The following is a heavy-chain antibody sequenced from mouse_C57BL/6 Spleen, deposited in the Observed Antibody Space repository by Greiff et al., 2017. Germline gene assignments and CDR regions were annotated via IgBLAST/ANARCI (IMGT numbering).Heavy chain of an antibody. V-gene: IGHV1-55*01. CDR1: GYTFTSYW. Sequence: VKLQQPGAELVKPGASVKMSCKASGYTFTSYWITWVKQRPGQGLEWIGHIYPGSGSTNYNEKFKSKATLTVDTSSSTAYMQLSSLTSEDSAVYYCARWNYGSSYGYFDVWGTGTTVTVSS. CDR3: ARWNYGSSYGYFDV. J-gene: IGHJ1*03. D-gene: IGHD1-1*01. CDR2: IYPGSGST.